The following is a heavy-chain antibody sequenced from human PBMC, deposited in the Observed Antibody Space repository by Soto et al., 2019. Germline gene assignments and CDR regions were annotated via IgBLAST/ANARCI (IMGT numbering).Heavy chain of an antibody. CDR3: ARDFRDCRSTSCHKDYYYYGMDV. CDR1: GYTFTGYY. V-gene: IGHV1-2*04. CDR2: INPNSGGT. J-gene: IGHJ6*02. D-gene: IGHD2-2*02. Sequence: GASVKVSCKASGYTFTGYYMHWVRQAPGQGLEWMGWINPNSGGTNYAQKFQGWVTMTRDTSISTAYMGLSRLRSDDTAVYYCARDFRDCRSTSCHKDYYYYGMDVWGQGTMVTVSS.